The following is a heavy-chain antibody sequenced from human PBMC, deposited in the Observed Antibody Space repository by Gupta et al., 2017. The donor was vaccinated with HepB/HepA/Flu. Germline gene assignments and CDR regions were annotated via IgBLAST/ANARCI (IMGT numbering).Heavy chain of an antibody. J-gene: IGHJ4*02. Sequence: EVQLVESGGGLVKPGGSLRLSCAASGFTFSNAWMSWVRQAPGKGLEWVGRIKSKTDGGTTDYAAPVKGRFTISRDDSKNTLYLQMNSLKTEDTAVYYCTHRSIVGATWVGDYWGQGTLVTVSS. CDR1: GFTFSNAW. CDR2: IKSKTDGGTT. V-gene: IGHV3-15*01. CDR3: THRSIVGATWVGDY. D-gene: IGHD1-26*01.